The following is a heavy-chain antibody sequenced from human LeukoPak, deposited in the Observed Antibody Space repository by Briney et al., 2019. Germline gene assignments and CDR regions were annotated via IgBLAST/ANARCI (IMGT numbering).Heavy chain of an antibody. CDR1: GGSFRGYY. CDR3: ARGRPDDYGDSGVQGWFDP. Sequence: PSEALSLACAVYGGSFRGYYWSWIRQPPGKGLEWIGEINHSGSTNYNPSLKSRVTIPVDTSKNQFSLKLSSVTVAHTAVYYCARGRPDDYGDSGVQGWFDPWGQGTLVTVSS. D-gene: IGHD4-17*01. CDR2: INHSGST. J-gene: IGHJ5*02. V-gene: IGHV4-34*01.